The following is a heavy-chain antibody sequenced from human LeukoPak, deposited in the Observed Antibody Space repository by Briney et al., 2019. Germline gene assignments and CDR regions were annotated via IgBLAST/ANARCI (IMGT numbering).Heavy chain of an antibody. CDR1: GDSMSTSSYY. CDR3: VRHIAAGRYCSRSTCYSADR. J-gene: IGHJ5*02. Sequence: SETLSLTCNVSGDSMSTSSYYWGWIRQPPGKGLEWIGSIYYSGSTYYNPSLKSRVTMSVDTPKNQFSLTVSSVTASDTAVYYCVRHIAAGRYCSRSTCYSADRWSQGTLVTVSS. CDR2: IYYSGST. D-gene: IGHD2-2*01. V-gene: IGHV4-39*01.